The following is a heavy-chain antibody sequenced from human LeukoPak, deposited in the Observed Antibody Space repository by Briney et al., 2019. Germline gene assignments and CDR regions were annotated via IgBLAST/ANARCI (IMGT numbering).Heavy chain of an antibody. CDR1: GGSISSYY. CDR2: IYYSGST. J-gene: IGHJ5*02. Sequence: PSETLSLTCTVSGGSISSYYWSWIRQPPGKGLEWIGHIYYSGSTNYNPSLKSRVTISVDTSKNQFSLKLSSVTAADTAVYYCARLAVPAAALKYNWFDPWGQGTLVTVSS. D-gene: IGHD2-2*01. V-gene: IGHV4-59*08. CDR3: ARLAVPAAALKYNWFDP.